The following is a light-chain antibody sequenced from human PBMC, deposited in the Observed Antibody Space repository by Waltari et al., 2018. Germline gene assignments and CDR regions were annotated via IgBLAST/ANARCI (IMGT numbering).Light chain of an antibody. V-gene: IGLV10-54*04. J-gene: IGLJ3*02. CDR2: RNT. Sequence: QAGLTQPPSVSKGLRQTATLTCSGDSKNVGDEGAYWLQLHQVHPPKVLSYRNTHLPSGAAERVSRSRSGNTASLTIIGLQPKDDADYYCAAWDGSLNTWLFGGGTKLTVL. CDR1: SKNVGDEG. CDR3: AAWDGSLNTWL.